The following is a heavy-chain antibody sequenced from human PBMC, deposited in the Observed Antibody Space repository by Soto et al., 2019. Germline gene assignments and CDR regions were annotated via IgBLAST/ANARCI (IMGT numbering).Heavy chain of an antibody. CDR2: IIPIFGTA. V-gene: IGHV1-69*13. Sequence: ASVKVSCKASGGTFSSYAISWVRQAPGQGLEWMGGIIPIFGTANYAQKFQGRVTITADGSTSTAYMELSSLRSEDTVVYYCASLGYGMDVWGQGTTVTVSS. CDR3: ASLGYGMDV. CDR1: GGTFSSYA. J-gene: IGHJ6*02.